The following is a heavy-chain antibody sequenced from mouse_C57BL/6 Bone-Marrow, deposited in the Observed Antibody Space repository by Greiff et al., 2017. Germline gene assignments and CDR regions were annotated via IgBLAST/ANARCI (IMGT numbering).Heavy chain of an antibody. CDR1: GFTFSSYT. Sequence: EVKLVESGGGLVKPGGSLKLSCAASGFTFSSYTMYWVRQTPEKRLQWVAAISGGGGNTYYPDRVKGRFTISRDNDKNTLFLQMSRLRAEDTALYYCARRLAYDRSTYDMDDWGTGTSVTVSS. CDR2: ISGGGGNT. D-gene: IGHD1-1*01. CDR3: ARRLAYDRSTYDMDD. V-gene: IGHV5-9*01. J-gene: IGHJ4*01.